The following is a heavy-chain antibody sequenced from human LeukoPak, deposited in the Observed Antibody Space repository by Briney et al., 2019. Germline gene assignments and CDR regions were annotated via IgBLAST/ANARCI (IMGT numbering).Heavy chain of an antibody. CDR3: AALTTATTPGDH. Sequence: PGGSLRLSCVASGFTFSSYWMHWVRQAPGKGLVWVSRINSDGSWTNYADSVKGRFTISRDNAKNTLYLQMNSLRAEDTAVYYCAALTTATTPGDHWGQGTLITVSS. CDR2: INSDGSWT. CDR1: GFTFSSYW. D-gene: IGHD4-17*01. J-gene: IGHJ4*02. V-gene: IGHV3-74*01.